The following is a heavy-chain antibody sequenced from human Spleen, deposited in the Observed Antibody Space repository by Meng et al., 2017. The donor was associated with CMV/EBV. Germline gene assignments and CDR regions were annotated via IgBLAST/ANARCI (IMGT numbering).Heavy chain of an antibody. J-gene: IGHJ6*02. CDR3: ARDRGYYYGMDV. D-gene: IGHD3-10*01. V-gene: IGHV3-11*04. CDR1: GFTFSDYY. Sequence: GESLKISCAGSGFTFSDYYMSWIRQAPGKGLEWVSYISSSSNTIYYADSVRGRFSVSRDNSKNSLYLQMNSLRAKDTAVYYCARDRGYYYGMDVWGQGTTVTVSS. CDR2: ISSSSNTI.